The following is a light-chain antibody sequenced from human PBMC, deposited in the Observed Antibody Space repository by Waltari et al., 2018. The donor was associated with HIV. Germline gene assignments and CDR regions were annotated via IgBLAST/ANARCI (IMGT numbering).Light chain of an antibody. V-gene: IGLV10-54*04. Sequence: QPGLTQPPSVSKCTRQTATPPCTGIDHNVRNQDSAPLQQHQGHPPKLLPYRDNKQPSGISERFSASRSGNTASLTITGVQPEDEADYFCATWDISLSGVVFGGGTTLTVL. CDR1: DHNVRNQD. CDR2: RDN. J-gene: IGLJ2*01. CDR3: ATWDISLSGVV.